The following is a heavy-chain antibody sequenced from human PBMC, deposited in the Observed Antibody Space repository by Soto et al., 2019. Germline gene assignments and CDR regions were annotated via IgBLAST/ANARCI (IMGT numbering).Heavy chain of an antibody. D-gene: IGHD3-10*01. CDR1: GFTFNSYA. V-gene: IGHV3-23*01. J-gene: IGHJ4*02. CDR3: AKLNYYGSGSYYNLARYYFDY. CDR2: ISGSGGST. Sequence: GGSLRLSCAASGFTFNSYAMSWVRQAPGKGLEWVSAISGSGGSTYYADSVKGRFTISRDNSKNTLYLQMNSLRAEDTAVYYCAKLNYYGSGSYYNLARYYFDYWGQGTLVTVSS.